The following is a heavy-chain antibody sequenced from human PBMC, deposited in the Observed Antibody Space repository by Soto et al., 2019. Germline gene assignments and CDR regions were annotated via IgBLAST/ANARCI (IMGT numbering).Heavy chain of an antibody. CDR1: GGSFSSYY. Sequence: SETLSLTCTVSGGSFSSYYWSWIRQPPGKGLEWIGYISYSGYTSYTPSLKSRVTISLDTSKNQFSLNLNSVTAADSAVYYCARARTGTSEYDYWGQGTLVTVSS. V-gene: IGHV4-59*08. CDR3: ARARTGTSEYDY. J-gene: IGHJ4*02. CDR2: ISYSGYT. D-gene: IGHD1-1*01.